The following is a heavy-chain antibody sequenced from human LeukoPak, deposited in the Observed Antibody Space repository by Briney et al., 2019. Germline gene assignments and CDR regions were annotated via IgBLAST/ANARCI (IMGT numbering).Heavy chain of an antibody. CDR1: GFTFSSCS. CDR2: IGRGIT. Sequence: GGSLRLSCAASGFTFSSCSMNWVRQAPGKGLEWVSHIGRGITYADSVKGRFTISRDNAKNSVYLQMNSLRAEDTAVYYCARDAPAGGKPEYFFDYWGQGTLVTVSS. J-gene: IGHJ4*02. CDR3: ARDAPAGGKPEYFFDY. V-gene: IGHV3-48*04.